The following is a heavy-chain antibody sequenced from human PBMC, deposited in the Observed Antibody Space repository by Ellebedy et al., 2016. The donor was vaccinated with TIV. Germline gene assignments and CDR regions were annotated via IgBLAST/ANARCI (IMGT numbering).Heavy chain of an antibody. Sequence: PGGSLRLSCAASGFPFSSYWMSWVRQAPGKGLEWVPNIKPDGSEEYYLDSVKGRFTISRDNAKNSLYLQMDSLSAEDSAVYYCAREIRWGALHPWGQGSLVAVSS. CDR3: AREIRWGALHP. CDR1: GFPFSSYW. D-gene: IGHD1-26*01. J-gene: IGHJ4*02. V-gene: IGHV3-7*01. CDR2: IKPDGSEE.